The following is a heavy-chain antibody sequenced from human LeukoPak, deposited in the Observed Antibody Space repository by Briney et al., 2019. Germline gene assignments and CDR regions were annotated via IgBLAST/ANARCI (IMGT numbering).Heavy chain of an antibody. CDR2: IYYSGST. V-gene: IGHV4-39*01. CDR3: ARHPPGYSYGPEFDY. D-gene: IGHD5-18*01. J-gene: IGHJ4*02. CDR1: GGSISSSSYY. Sequence: PSETLSLTCTVSGGSISSSSYYWGWIRQPPGKGLEWIGSIYYSGSTYYNPSLKSRVTISVDTSKNQFSLKLSSVTAADTAVYYCARHPPGYSYGPEFDYWGQGTLVTVSS.